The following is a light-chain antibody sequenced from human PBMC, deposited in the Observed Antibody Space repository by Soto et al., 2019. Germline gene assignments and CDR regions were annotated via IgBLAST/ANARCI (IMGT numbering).Light chain of an antibody. CDR2: AAS. CDR1: QGIRND. V-gene: IGKV1-17*01. J-gene: IGKJ2*01. Sequence: DIQMTQSPSSLSASVGDRVTITCRASQGIRNDLGWYQQKPGKAPERLIFAASNLQSGVPSRFSDSGSGTEFTLTTSGLQPEDFETEYGLHHNTYPSTCGRRTELESK. CDR3: LHHNTYPST.